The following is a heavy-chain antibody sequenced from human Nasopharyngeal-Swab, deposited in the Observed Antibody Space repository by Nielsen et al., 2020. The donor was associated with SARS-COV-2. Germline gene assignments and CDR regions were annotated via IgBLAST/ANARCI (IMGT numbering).Heavy chain of an antibody. J-gene: IGHJ5*02. CDR1: GYTFTSYD. CDR3: ARVVRTRYGSGSYGGFDP. Sequence: ASVKVSCKASGYTFTSYDINWVRQATGQGLEWMGWMNPNSGSTGYAQKFQGRVTMTRNTSISTAYMELSSLRSEDTAVYYCARVVRTRYGSGSYGGFDPWGQGTLVTVSS. V-gene: IGHV1-8*01. D-gene: IGHD3-10*01. CDR2: MNPNSGST.